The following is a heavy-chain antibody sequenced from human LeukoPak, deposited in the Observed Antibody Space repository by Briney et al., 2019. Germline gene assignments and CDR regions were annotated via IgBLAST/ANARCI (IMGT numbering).Heavy chain of an antibody. J-gene: IGHJ4*02. D-gene: IGHD5-24*01. Sequence: GGSLRLSCAASGFTFSSYSMNWVRQAPGKGLEWIAHITSTPSTTYYADSVKGRFTISRDNAKDSLYLQMNSLRADDTALYYCARDGYGYSYGYWGRGSLVIVSS. V-gene: IGHV3-48*01. CDR1: GFTFSSYS. CDR2: ITSTPSTT. CDR3: ARDGYGYSYGY.